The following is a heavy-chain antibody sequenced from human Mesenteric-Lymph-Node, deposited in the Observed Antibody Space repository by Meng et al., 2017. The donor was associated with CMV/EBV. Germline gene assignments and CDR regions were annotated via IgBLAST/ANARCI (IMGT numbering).Heavy chain of an antibody. CDR1: GFSLSTSGVG. CDR2: IYWNDDK. CDR3: AHRATFGGFIVFDS. V-gene: IGHV2-5*01. J-gene: IGHJ4*02. D-gene: IGHD3-16*02. Sequence: SGPTLVKPTQTLTLTCTFSGFSLSTSGVGVGWIRQPPGKALEWLGLIYWNDDKRYSPSLKSRLTITQGTSKNQVVLTMTNIDPVDTATYYCAHRATFGGFIVFDSWGQGTLVTVSS.